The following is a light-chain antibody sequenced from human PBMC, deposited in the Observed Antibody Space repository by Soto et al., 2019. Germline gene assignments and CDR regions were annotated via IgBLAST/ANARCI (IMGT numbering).Light chain of an antibody. V-gene: IGLV2-14*01. CDR2: DVT. CDR1: SSDVGAYKY. CDR3: NSYTTNRGYV. Sequence: QSALTQPASVSGSPGQSITISCAGTSSDVGAYKYVSWYQQYPGRAPKLIIYDVTERPSGVSSRFSGSKSGNTASLTISGLQAEDEADYYCNSYTTNRGYVFGTGTKLTVL. J-gene: IGLJ1*01.